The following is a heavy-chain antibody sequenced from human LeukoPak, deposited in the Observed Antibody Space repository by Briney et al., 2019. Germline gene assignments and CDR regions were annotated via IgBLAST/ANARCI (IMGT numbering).Heavy chain of an antibody. CDR2: ISGSGGST. CDR1: GFTFSSYA. Sequence: GGSLRLSCAASGFTFSSYAMSWVRQAPGKGLEWVSAISGSGGSTYYADSVKGRFTISRDNAKNSLYLQMNSLRAEDTAAYYCVRVRYSSGYYFDYWGQGTLVADSS. V-gene: IGHV3-23*01. D-gene: IGHD3-22*01. CDR3: VRVRYSSGYYFDY. J-gene: IGHJ4*02.